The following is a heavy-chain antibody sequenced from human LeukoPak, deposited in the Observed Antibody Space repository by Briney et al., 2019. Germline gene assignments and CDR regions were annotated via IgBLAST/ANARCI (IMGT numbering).Heavy chain of an antibody. Sequence: ASVKISCKASGYTVTGYYIHWVRQAPGQGLEWMGWLNLNTGVTNYPQKFQGRVTMTRDTVINTAYMDLSTLRSDDAAVYYCATAAGGYYHFDHWGQGTLVTVSS. J-gene: IGHJ4*02. V-gene: IGHV1-2*02. CDR1: GYTVTGYY. CDR2: LNLNTGVT. CDR3: ATAAGGYYHFDH. D-gene: IGHD1-26*01.